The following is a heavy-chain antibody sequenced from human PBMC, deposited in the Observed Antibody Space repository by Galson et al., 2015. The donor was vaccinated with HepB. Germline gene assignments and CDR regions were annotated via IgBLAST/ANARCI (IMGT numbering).Heavy chain of an antibody. CDR2: ISSDGSYI. J-gene: IGHJ5*02. CDR3: TRDYRPDFGSGSYYPSWFDP. D-gene: IGHD3-10*01. V-gene: IGHV3-21*01. CDR1: GFTFINYN. Sequence: SLRLSCAASGFTFINYNMNWVRQAPGKGLEWVSSISSDGSYIYYADSVKGRFTVSRDSAKNSLYLQMDSLRAEDTAVYYCTRDYRPDFGSGSYYPSWFDPWGQGTLVTVSS.